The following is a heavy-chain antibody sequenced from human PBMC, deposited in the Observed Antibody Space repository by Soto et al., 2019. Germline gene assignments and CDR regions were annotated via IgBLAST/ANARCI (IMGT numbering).Heavy chain of an antibody. CDR2: IYYSGST. J-gene: IGHJ6*02. CDR1: GGSISSGAYY. CDR3: ARVGGSNYGVDV. V-gene: IGHV4-31*03. Sequence: SETLSLTCTVSGGSISSGAYYWSWIRQHPGKGLEWIGYIYYSGSTYYNPSLKSRVAISVDTSKNQFSLKLTSVTAADTAVSYCARVGGSNYGVDVWGQGTTVTVSS.